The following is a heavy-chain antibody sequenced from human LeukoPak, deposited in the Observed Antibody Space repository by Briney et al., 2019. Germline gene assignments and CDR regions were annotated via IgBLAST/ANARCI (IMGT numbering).Heavy chain of an antibody. J-gene: IGHJ4*02. V-gene: IGHV3-30-3*01. D-gene: IGHD1-1*01. Sequence: GGSLRLSCAASGFTFSSYAMHWVRQAPGKGLEWVAVISYDGSNKYYADSVKGRFTISRDNSKNTLYLQMNSLRAEDTAVYYCARDDRAGTASFTWGQGTLVTVSS. CDR3: ARDDRAGTASFT. CDR2: ISYDGSNK. CDR1: GFTFSSYA.